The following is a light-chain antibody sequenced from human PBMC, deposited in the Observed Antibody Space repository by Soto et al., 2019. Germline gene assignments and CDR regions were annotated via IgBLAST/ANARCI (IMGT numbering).Light chain of an antibody. CDR2: GAS. CDR1: QAIRND. V-gene: IGKV1-6*01. CDR3: LQDNNYPWT. J-gene: IGKJ1*01. Sequence: AIQMTQSPSSLSASVGDRVTITCRASQAIRNDLGWYQQKPGKAPKLLIYGASSLQSGVPSRFSGSGSGTDFTLTISSLQPEDFGTYYCLQDNNYPWTFGQGTKVEIK.